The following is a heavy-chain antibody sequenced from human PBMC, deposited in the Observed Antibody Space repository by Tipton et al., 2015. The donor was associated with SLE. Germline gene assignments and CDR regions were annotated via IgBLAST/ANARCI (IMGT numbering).Heavy chain of an antibody. CDR3: AREALIVVVPTAMDDAFDI. D-gene: IGHD2-2*01. CDR1: GFTFNNYY. V-gene: IGHV3-7*01. J-gene: IGHJ3*02. Sequence: SLRLSCAASGFTFNNYYLSWVRQAPGKGLEWVANIKQDGSEQFYLDSVKGRFTISRDNAKNSLSLQMNSLRVEDTAVYYCAREALIVVVPTAMDDAFDIWGQGTMVAVSS. CDR2: IKQDGSEQ.